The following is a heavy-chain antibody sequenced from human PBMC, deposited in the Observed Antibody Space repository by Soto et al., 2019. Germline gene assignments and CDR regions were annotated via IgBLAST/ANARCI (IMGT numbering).Heavy chain of an antibody. D-gene: IGHD7-27*01. CDR1: GFTFSSYA. V-gene: IGHV3-30*04. CDR3: ARDSPATGEGVYYFDY. CDR2: ISYDGSNK. Sequence: GGSLRLSCAASGFTFSSYAMHWVRQAPGKGLEWVAVISYDGSNKYYADSVKGRFTISRDNSKNTLYLQMNSLRAEDTAVYYCARDSPATGEGVYYFDYWGQGTLVTVSS. J-gene: IGHJ4*02.